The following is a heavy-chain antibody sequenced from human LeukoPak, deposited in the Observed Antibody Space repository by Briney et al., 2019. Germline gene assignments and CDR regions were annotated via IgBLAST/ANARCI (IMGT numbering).Heavy chain of an antibody. CDR1: GGSISSSSYY. J-gene: IGHJ5*02. Sequence: SDTLSLTCTVSGGSISSSSYYWGWIRQPPGKRLEWIGSIFYSVCTYYNPSPQSRVAISVDESKNHVSLKLTSVTADDTAVYYCAMQSFTMVRRINWSDPWGQGTLVTVSA. V-gene: IGHV4-39*01. CDR3: AMQSFTMVRRINWSDP. D-gene: IGHD3-10*01. CDR2: IFYSVCT.